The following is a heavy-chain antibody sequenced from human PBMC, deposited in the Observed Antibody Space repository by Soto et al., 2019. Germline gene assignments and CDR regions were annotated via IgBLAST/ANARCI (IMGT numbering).Heavy chain of an antibody. CDR3: AKDSGVGATIDAFDI. J-gene: IGHJ3*02. D-gene: IGHD1-26*01. CDR1: GFTFDDYT. V-gene: IGHV3-43*01. CDR2: ISWDGGST. Sequence: HPGGSLRLSCAASGFTFDDYTMHWVRQAPGKGLEWVSLISWDGGSTYYADSVKGRFTISRDNSKNSLYLQMNSLRTEDTALYYCAKDSGVGATIDAFDIWGQGTMVTVSS.